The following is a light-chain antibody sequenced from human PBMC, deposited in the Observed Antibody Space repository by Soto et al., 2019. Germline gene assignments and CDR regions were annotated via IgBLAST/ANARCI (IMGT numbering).Light chain of an antibody. J-gene: IGLJ1*01. CDR1: SSDVGGYNY. V-gene: IGLV2-14*03. Sequence: SALTQPASVSGSPGQSITISCTGTSSDVGGYNYVSWYQHHPGKAPKLMIFDVSNRPSGVSNRFSGSKSVNTASLTISGLQAEDEADYYCSSYTSSRTYVFGTGTKVTVL. CDR2: DVS. CDR3: SSYTSSRTYV.